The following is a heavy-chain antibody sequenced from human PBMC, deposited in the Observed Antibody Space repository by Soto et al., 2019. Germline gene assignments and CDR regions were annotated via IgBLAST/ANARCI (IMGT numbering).Heavy chain of an antibody. CDR2: MNPNSGNT. CDR1: GYTFTSYD. V-gene: IGHV1-8*01. CDR3: AREGLRYCTNGVCYTSYGMDV. Sequence: ASVKVSCKASGYTFTSYDINWVRQATGQGLEWMGWMNPNSGNTGYAQKFQGRVTMTRNTSISTAYMELRSLRSEDTAVYYCAREGLRYCTNGVCYTSYGMDVWGQGTTVTVSS. D-gene: IGHD2-8*01. J-gene: IGHJ6*02.